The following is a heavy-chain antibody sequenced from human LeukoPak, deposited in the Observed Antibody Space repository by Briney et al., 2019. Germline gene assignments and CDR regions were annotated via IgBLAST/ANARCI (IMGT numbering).Heavy chain of an antibody. CDR2: IYTSGST. J-gene: IGHJ4*02. CDR3: ARSSRVRFLQWLFDY. D-gene: IGHD3-3*01. V-gene: IGHV4-4*07. CDR1: GGSISSYY. Sequence: SETLSLTCTVSGGSISSYYWSWIRQPAGKGLEWIGRIYTSGSTNYNPSLKSRVTMSVDTSKNQFSLKLSSVTAADTAVYYCARSSRVRFLQWLFDYWGQGTLVTVPS.